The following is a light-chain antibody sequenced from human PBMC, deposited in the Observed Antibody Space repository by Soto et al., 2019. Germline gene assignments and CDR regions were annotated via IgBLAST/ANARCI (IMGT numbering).Light chain of an antibody. CDR2: EVS. V-gene: IGLV2-8*01. CDR3: SSYAGSNKV. CDR1: SSDVGGYNY. J-gene: IGLJ1*01. Sequence: QSALTQPPSASGSPGQSVTISCTGTSSDVGGYNYVSWYQQHPGKAPKLMIYEVSKRPSGVPDRFSGSKSGNTASLTVSGLQAEDEADYYCSSYAGSNKVFGTGIKLTVL.